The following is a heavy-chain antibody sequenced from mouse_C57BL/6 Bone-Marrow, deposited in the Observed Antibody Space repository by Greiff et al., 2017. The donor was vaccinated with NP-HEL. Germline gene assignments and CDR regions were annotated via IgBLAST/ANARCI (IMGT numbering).Heavy chain of an antibody. CDR1: YFAFMASA. V-gene: IGHV1-49*01. CDR3: AGSNASSSHYAKDY. Sequence: LMESGAELVRPGSSVKLSCKDSYFAFMASAMHWVKQRPGHGLEWIGSFTTYSDATAYSENFKGKATLTANTSSSTAYMRLSSLASDISTVYYCAGSNASSSHYAKDYWGQGTSLTVSS. D-gene: IGHD1-1*01. J-gene: IGHJ4*01. CDR2: FTTYSDAT.